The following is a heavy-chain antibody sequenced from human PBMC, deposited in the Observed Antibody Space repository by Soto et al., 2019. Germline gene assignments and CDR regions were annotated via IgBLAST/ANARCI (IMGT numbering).Heavy chain of an antibody. CDR1: VGSISSGDYY. V-gene: IGHV4-30-4*01. J-gene: IGHJ3*02. D-gene: IGHD3-22*01. Sequence: PSETLSLTCTFSVGSISSGDYYCSWIRQPPGKGLEWIGYIYYSGSTYYNPSLKSRVTISVDTSKNQFSLKLSSVTAADTAVYYCARAYYYDRDDAFDIWGQGTMVSVSS. CDR2: IYYSGST. CDR3: ARAYYYDRDDAFDI.